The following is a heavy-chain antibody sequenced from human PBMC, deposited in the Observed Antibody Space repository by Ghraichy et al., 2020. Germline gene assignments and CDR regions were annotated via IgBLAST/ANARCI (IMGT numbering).Heavy chain of an antibody. Sequence: GESLNISCAASGFTFSSYSMNWVRQALGKGLEWVSYISSSSSTIYYADSVKGRFTISRDNAKNSLYLQMNSLRDEDTAVYYCARALVTAIMINAFDIWGQGTMVTVSS. D-gene: IGHD2-21*02. CDR2: ISSSSSTI. J-gene: IGHJ3*02. V-gene: IGHV3-48*02. CDR3: ARALVTAIMINAFDI. CDR1: GFTFSSYS.